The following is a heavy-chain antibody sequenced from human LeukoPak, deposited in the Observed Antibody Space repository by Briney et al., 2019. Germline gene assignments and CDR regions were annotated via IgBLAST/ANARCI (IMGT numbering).Heavy chain of an antibody. D-gene: IGHD2-2*01. CDR2: IYYSGST. J-gene: IGHJ5*02. CDR3: ARGNGWVCSSTSCYNWFDP. Sequence: SETLSLTCTVSGGSISSYYWSWIRQPPGKGLEWIGYIYYSGSTNYNPSLKSRATLSVDTSKNQFSLKRGSVTAADTAVYYCARGNGWVCSSTSCYNWFDPWGQGTLVTVSS. V-gene: IGHV4-59*01. CDR1: GGSISSYY.